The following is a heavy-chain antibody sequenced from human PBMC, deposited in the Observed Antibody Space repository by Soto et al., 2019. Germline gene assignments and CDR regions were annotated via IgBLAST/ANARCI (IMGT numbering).Heavy chain of an antibody. Sequence: VASVKVSCKASGGTFSSYAISWVRQAPGQGLEWMGGIIPIFGTANYAQKFQGRVTITADESTSTAYMELSSLRSEDTAVYYCAREHSSSWYVGWFDPWGQGTLVTVSS. CDR3: AREHSSSWYVGWFDP. V-gene: IGHV1-69*13. CDR1: GGTFSSYA. J-gene: IGHJ5*02. D-gene: IGHD6-13*01. CDR2: IIPIFGTA.